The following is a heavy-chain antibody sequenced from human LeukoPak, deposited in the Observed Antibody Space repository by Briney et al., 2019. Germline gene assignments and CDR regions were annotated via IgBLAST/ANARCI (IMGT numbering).Heavy chain of an antibody. V-gene: IGHV4-39*01. CDR3: ARHYYDFWSGYLDWFDP. D-gene: IGHD3-3*01. J-gene: IGHJ5*02. Sequence: SETLSLTSTVSGGSISSSSYYWGWIRQPPGKGLEWIGSIYYSGSTYYNPSLKSRVTISVDTSKNQFSLKLSSMTAADTAVYYCARHYYDFWSGYLDWFDPWGQGTLVTVSS. CDR1: GGSISSSSYY. CDR2: IYYSGST.